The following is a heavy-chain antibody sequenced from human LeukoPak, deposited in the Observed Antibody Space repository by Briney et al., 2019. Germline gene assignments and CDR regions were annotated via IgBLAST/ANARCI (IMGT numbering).Heavy chain of an antibody. J-gene: IGHJ4*02. CDR1: GFSFSSYA. Sequence: GGSLRLSCATSGFSFSSYAMSWVRQGPGKGLVWVSRINSAGSSTTYADSVKGRFTISRDNAKNTLYLQMNSLRAEDTAVYYCARDLDRYYFDYWGQGTLVTVSS. CDR3: ARDLDRYYFDY. CDR2: INSAGSST. V-gene: IGHV3-74*01.